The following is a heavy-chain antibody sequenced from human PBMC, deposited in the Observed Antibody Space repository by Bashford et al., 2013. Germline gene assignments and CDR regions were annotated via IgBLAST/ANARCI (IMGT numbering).Heavy chain of an antibody. D-gene: IGHD3-10*01. CDR1: GFTFSSYG. J-gene: IGHJ4*02. CDR3: AKEGAWFGEPFGY. Sequence: GGSLRLSCATSGFTFSSYGMSWVRQAPGKGLEWVSAISASGGSTYYADSVKGRFTISRDNSKKTLYLQMNSLRAEDTAVYYCAKEGAWFGEPFGYWGQGTLVTVSS. CDR2: ISASGGST. V-gene: IGHV3-23*01.